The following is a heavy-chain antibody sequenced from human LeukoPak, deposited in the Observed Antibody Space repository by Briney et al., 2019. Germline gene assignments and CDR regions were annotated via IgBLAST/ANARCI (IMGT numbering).Heavy chain of an antibody. V-gene: IGHV3-30-3*02. CDR1: GFTFSSYA. D-gene: IGHD3-22*01. Sequence: PGRSLRLSCAASGFTFSSYAMHWVRQAPGKGLEWVAVISYDGSNKYYADSVKGRFTISRDNSKNTLYLQMNSLRAEDTAVYYCAKPAVRYYDSSGYYYFDYWGQGTLVTVSS. CDR3: AKPAVRYYDSSGYYYFDY. CDR2: ISYDGSNK. J-gene: IGHJ4*02.